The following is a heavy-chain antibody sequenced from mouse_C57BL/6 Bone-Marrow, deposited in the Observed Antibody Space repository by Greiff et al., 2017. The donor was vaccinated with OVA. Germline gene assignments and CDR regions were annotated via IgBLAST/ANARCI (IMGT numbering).Heavy chain of an antibody. J-gene: IGHJ1*03. CDR1: GYTFTDYY. D-gene: IGHD1-1*01. V-gene: IGHV1-76*01. CDR3: ARWRDYYGRRGYFDV. CDR2: IYPGSGNT. Sequence: QVQLKQSGAELVRPGASVKLSCKASGYTFTDYYINWVKQRPGQGLEWIARIYPGSGNTYYNEKFKGKATLTAEKSSSTAYMQLSSLTSEGSAVYFCARWRDYYGRRGYFDVWGTGTTVTVSS.